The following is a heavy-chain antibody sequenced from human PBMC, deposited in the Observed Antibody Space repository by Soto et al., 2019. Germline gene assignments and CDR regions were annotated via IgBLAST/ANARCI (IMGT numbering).Heavy chain of an antibody. Sequence: LVKVSCKTSGGTFSIYAVGRVRKAPGQGLEWMGGIIPIFGTANYAQKFQGRVTMTRDTSTSTVYMELSSLRSEDTAVYYCARDYSNSHPDAFDVWGQGTMVTVSS. CDR1: GGTFSIYA. CDR3: ARDYSNSHPDAFDV. V-gene: IGHV1-69*05. D-gene: IGHD4-4*01. J-gene: IGHJ3*01. CDR2: IIPIFGTA.